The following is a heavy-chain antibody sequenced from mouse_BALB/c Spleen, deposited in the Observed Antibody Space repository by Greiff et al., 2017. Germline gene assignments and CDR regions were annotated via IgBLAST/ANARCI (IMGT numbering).Heavy chain of an antibody. CDR1: GFTFSSYA. V-gene: IGHV5-6-5*01. CDR2: ISSGGST. J-gene: IGHJ4*01. Sequence: EVQLVESGGGLVKPGGSLKLSCAASGFTFSSYAMSWVRQTPEKRLEWVASISSGGSTYYPDSVKGRFTISRDNARNILYLQMSSLRSEDTAMYYCARRGRYDAYYAMDYWGQGTSVTVSS. CDR3: ARRGRYDAYYAMDY. D-gene: IGHD2-14*01.